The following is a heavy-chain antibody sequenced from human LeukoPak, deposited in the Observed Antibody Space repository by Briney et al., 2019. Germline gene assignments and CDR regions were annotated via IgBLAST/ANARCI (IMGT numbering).Heavy chain of an antibody. D-gene: IGHD1-1*01. J-gene: IGHJ4*02. CDR2: INQAGSEK. V-gene: IGHV3-7*01. Sequence: GGSLRLSCAASGFTFSTFWMSWVRQAPGKGLEWVANINQAGSEKYYVDSMKGRFTVSRDNAKNSLYLQMDSLRAEDTAVYYCARGGTFVSDYWGQGTLVTVSS. CDR1: GFTFSTFW. CDR3: ARGGTFVSDY.